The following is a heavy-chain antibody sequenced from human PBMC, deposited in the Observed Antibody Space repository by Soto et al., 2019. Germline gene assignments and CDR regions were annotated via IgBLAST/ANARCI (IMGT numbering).Heavy chain of an antibody. Sequence: GASVKVSCKASGYTFTSYAMHWVRQAPGQRLEWMGWINAGNGNTKYSQKFQGRVTITRDTSASTAYMELSSLRSEDTAVYYCARARPPYYYYGMDVWGQGTTVTVSS. CDR3: ARARPPYYYYGMDV. CDR2: INAGNGNT. CDR1: GYTFTSYA. J-gene: IGHJ6*02. V-gene: IGHV1-3*01.